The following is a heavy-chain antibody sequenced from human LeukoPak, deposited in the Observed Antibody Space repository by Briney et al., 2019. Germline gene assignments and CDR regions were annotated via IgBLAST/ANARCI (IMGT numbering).Heavy chain of an antibody. V-gene: IGHV3-48*03. CDR3: AELGITMIGGV. CDR2: ISSSGSTI. J-gene: IGHJ6*04. CDR1: GFTFSRHW. D-gene: IGHD3-10*02. Sequence: GGSLRLSCEVSGFTFSRHWMHWVRQTPGKGLEWVSYISSSGSTIYYADSVKGRFTISRDNAKNSLYLQMNSLRAEDTAVYYCAELGITMIGGVWGKGTTVTISS.